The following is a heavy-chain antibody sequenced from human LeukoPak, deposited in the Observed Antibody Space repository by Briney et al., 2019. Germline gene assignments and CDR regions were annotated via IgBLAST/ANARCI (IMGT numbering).Heavy chain of an antibody. Sequence: GESLKISCKASGYTFTTYWIGWVRQMPGKGLEWMGIIYPGDSDTKYSPSFQGQVTISADKSITTAYLQWSSLKASDTAMYYCASVRYVGHLSDAFYICGQGTMVTVSA. V-gene: IGHV5-51*01. CDR2: IYPGDSDT. CDR3: ASVRYVGHLSDAFYI. D-gene: IGHD3-9*01. CDR1: GYTFTTYW. J-gene: IGHJ3*02.